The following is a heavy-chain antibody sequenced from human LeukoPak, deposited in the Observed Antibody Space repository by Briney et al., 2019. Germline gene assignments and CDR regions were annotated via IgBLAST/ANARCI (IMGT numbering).Heavy chain of an antibody. CDR3: ARDQGSRIAAAGNYYYYGMDV. CDR1: GGSISSSNW. CDR2: IYHSWST. D-gene: IGHD6-13*01. V-gene: IGHV4-4*02. Sequence: SGTLSLTCAVSGGSISSSNWWSWVRQPPGKGLEWIGEIYHSWSTNYNPSLKSRVTISVDKSKNQFSLKLSSVTAADTAVYYCARDQGSRIAAAGNYYYYGMDVWGQGTTVTVSS. J-gene: IGHJ6*02.